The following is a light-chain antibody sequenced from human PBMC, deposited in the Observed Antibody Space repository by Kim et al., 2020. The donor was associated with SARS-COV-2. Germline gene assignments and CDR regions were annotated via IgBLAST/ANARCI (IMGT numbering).Light chain of an antibody. CDR2: DVS. J-gene: IGLJ1*01. CDR3: SSYTSSSTLYV. V-gene: IGLV2-14*03. CDR1: SSDVGGYNY. Sequence: SLTIACTGTSSDVGGYNYVSWYQQHSGKAPTLMIYDVSNRPSGVSDRFSGSKSGNTASLTIAGLQAEDEADYYCSSYTSSSTLYVFGTGTKVTVL.